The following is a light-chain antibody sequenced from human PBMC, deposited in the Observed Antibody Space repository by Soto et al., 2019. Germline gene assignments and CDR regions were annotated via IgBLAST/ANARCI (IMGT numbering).Light chain of an antibody. V-gene: IGLV2-8*01. CDR1: SSDVGGYKY. J-gene: IGLJ1*01. CDR2: EVS. CDR3: SSFKGTNSFV. Sequence: QSALTQPASVSGSPGQSITISCTGTSSDVGGYKYVSWYQQRPGEAPKLIIYEVSKRPSGVPDRILASKSGNTASLTVSGLQADDEANYYCSSFKGTNSFVFGTGTKLTVL.